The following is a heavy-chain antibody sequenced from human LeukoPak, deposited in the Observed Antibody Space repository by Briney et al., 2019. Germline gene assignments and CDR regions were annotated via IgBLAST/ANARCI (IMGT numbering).Heavy chain of an antibody. D-gene: IGHD2-15*01. V-gene: IGHV4-34*01. CDR2: INHSGST. CDR3: ATLGGSWSLSFDY. Sequence: PSETLSLTCAVYGGSFSGYYWSWIRQPPGKGLEWIGEINHSGSTNYNPSLKSRVTISVDTSKNQFSLKLSSVTAADTAVYYCATLGGSWSLSFDYWGQGTLVTVSS. CDR1: GGSFSGYY. J-gene: IGHJ4*02.